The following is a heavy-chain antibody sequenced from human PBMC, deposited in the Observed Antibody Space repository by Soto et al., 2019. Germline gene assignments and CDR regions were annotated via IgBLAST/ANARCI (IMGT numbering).Heavy chain of an antibody. CDR1: GFTFDDYA. CDR3: AKDGEGDYSNYYYYMDV. D-gene: IGHD4-4*01. CDR2: ISWNSGSI. V-gene: IGHV3-9*01. Sequence: GGSLRLSCAASGFTFDDYAMHWVRQAPGKGLEWVSGISWNSGSIGYADSVKGRFTISRDNAKNSLYLQMNSLRAEDTALYYCAKDGEGDYSNYYYYMDVWGKGTTVTVSS. J-gene: IGHJ6*03.